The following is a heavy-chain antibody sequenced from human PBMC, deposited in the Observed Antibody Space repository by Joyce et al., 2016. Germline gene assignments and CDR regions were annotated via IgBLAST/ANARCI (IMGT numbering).Heavy chain of an antibody. Sequence: EVQLVESGGGLVKPGGSLRLSCAASGFTFSSYSLNWVREAAGKGLEWVSSISSSSSYIYYAASVKGRFTIARDNAKNSLYLQRNSLRAEDTAVYYCASGYSGYDFEAYFDYWGQGTLVTVSS. D-gene: IGHD5-12*01. CDR1: GFTFSSYS. V-gene: IGHV3-21*01. CDR3: ASGYSGYDFEAYFDY. J-gene: IGHJ4*02. CDR2: ISSSSSYI.